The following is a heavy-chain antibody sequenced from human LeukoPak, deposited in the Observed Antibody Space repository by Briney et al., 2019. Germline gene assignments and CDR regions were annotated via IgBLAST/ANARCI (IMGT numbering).Heavy chain of an antibody. D-gene: IGHD4-17*01. Sequence: SETLSLTCAVYGGSFSGYYWSWIRQPPGKGLEWIGEINHSGSTYYNPSLKSRVTISVDTSKNQFSLKLSSVTAADTAVYYCARAPSPPDYGDYGGSFDYWGQGTLVTVSS. J-gene: IGHJ4*02. CDR2: INHSGST. CDR3: ARAPSPPDYGDYGGSFDY. V-gene: IGHV4-34*01. CDR1: GGSFSGYY.